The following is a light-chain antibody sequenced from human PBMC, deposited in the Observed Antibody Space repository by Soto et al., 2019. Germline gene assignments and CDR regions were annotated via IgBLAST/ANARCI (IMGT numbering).Light chain of an antibody. V-gene: IGKV1-5*03. CDR3: QQYNSYST. CDR2: KAS. J-gene: IGKJ1*01. CDR1: QSISSW. Sequence: DTQMTQSPSTLSASVGDRVTITCRASQSISSWLAWYQRKPGKAPKLLIYKASILESGVPSRFSGSGSGTEFTLTISSLQPDDFATYYCQQYNSYSTFGQGTKVEIK.